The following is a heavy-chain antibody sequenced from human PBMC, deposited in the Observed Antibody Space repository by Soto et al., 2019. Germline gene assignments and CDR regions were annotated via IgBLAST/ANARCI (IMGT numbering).Heavy chain of an antibody. J-gene: IGHJ4*02. CDR1: GFSFSYFA. V-gene: IGHV3-30-3*01. CDR2: VSYDGGNK. D-gene: IGHD2-2*01. Sequence: QVQLVESGGGVVQPGRSLRLSCTASGFSFSYFAIHWVCQDPGKGLEWVALVSYDGGNKYYADSIKGRFTISRDNSKNTLYLQMNSLRLEDTAVYYCATHPEPAGVDYWGQGTPVTVSS. CDR3: ATHPEPAGVDY.